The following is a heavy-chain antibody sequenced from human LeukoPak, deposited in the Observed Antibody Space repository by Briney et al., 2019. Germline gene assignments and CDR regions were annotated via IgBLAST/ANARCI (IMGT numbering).Heavy chain of an antibody. J-gene: IGHJ4*02. CDR1: GFTFSSYA. Sequence: GGPLRLSCAASGFTFSSYAMNWVRQAPGKGLEWVAVISYDGSTTYYADSVKGRFTISRDNSKNTLYLQMNSLRAEDTAVYYCAREGVGATTLVLYYFDYWGQGTLVTVSS. V-gene: IGHV3-30-3*01. CDR2: ISYDGSTT. CDR3: AREGVGATTLVLYYFDY. D-gene: IGHD1-26*01.